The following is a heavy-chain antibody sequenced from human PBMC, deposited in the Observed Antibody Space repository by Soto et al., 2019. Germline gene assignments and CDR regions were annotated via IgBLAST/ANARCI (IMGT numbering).Heavy chain of an antibody. CDR3: ARDLYYSSGRYFDHDAVDI. J-gene: IGHJ3*02. D-gene: IGHD6-19*01. CDR1: GYNFTSYG. V-gene: IGHV1-18*01. CDR2: ISPHNERT. Sequence: QVQLVQSGADVNKPGASVKVSCKASGYNFTSYGITWVRQAPEQGLVWMGWISPHNERTKYARRFQDRVTMTTETPTSTVYMELGSLRSDDTAVYYCARDLYYSSGRYFDHDAVDIWGQGTVVTVSS.